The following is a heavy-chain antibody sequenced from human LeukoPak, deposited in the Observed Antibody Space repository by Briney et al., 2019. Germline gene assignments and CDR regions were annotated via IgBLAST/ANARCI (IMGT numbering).Heavy chain of an antibody. Sequence: SETLSLTCAVYGGSFSGYYWSWIRQPPGKGLEWIGEINHSGSTNYNPSLKSRVTMSVDTSKNQFSLKLSSVTAADTAVYYCAGTYYDILTGPPLFDYWGQGTLVTVSS. J-gene: IGHJ4*02. CDR1: GGSFSGYY. CDR2: INHSGST. D-gene: IGHD3-9*01. V-gene: IGHV4-34*01. CDR3: AGTYYDILTGPPLFDY.